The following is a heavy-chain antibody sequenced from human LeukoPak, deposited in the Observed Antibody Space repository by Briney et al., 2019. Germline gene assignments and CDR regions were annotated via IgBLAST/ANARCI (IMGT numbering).Heavy chain of an antibody. Sequence: ASVKVSCKASGGTFSSYAISWVRQAPGQGLEWMGGIIPIFGTANYAQKFQGRVTITTDESTSTAYMELSSLRSEDTAVYYCARGGSGYYGIWGQGTMVTVSS. CDR1: GGTFSSYA. D-gene: IGHD5-18*01. CDR3: ARGGSGYYGI. CDR2: IIPIFGTA. J-gene: IGHJ3*02. V-gene: IGHV1-69*05.